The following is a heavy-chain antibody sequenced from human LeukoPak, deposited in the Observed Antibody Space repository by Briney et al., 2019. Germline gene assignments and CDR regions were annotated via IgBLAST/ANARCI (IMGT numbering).Heavy chain of an antibody. Sequence: SETLSLTCAVYGGSSSGYYWSWIRQPPGKGLEWIGEINHSGSTNYNPSLKSRVTISVDTSKNQFSLKLSSVTAADTAVYYCARGITMVRGASHLNWFDPWGQGTLVTVSS. CDR3: ARGITMVRGASHLNWFDP. D-gene: IGHD3-10*01. CDR2: INHSGST. CDR1: GGSSSGYY. J-gene: IGHJ5*02. V-gene: IGHV4-34*01.